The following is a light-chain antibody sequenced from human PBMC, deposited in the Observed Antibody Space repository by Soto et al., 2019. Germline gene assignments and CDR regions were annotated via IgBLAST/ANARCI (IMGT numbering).Light chain of an antibody. Sequence: DIQITQSPSSLSASVGDRITITCRASQSISRYLNWYQHKPGKAPKLLINAASSLERGVPSRFSGGGSGTDFTLNISSLKPDDFATYYCQQNYRATPWTFGQGTKVDIK. CDR3: QQNYRATPWT. V-gene: IGKV1-39*01. CDR2: AAS. J-gene: IGKJ1*01. CDR1: QSISRY.